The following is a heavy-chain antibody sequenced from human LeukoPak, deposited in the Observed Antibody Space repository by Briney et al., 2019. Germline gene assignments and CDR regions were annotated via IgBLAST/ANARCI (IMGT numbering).Heavy chain of an antibody. Sequence: GASVKVSCKASGYTFNSFFIHWVRRAPGQGLEWMGWINPNSGGVNYAQTFQGRIALTRDTSATTVYMELTSLTSDDTAVYYCARGGVYSGSSADYWGLGTLVTVSS. V-gene: IGHV1-2*02. J-gene: IGHJ4*02. CDR3: ARGGVYSGSSADY. CDR1: GYTFNSFF. D-gene: IGHD6-6*01. CDR2: INPNSGGV.